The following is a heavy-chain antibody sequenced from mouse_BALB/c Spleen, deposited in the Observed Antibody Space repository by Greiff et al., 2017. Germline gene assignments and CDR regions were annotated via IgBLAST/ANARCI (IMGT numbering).Heavy chain of an antibody. CDR2: IWSGGST. CDR1: GFSLTSYG. D-gene: IGHD2-14*01. CDR3: ARNGYRYGGNAMDY. Sequence: VKLVESGPGLVQPSQSLSITCTVSGFSLTSYGVHWVRQSPGKGLEWLGVIWSGGSTDYNAAFISRLSISKDNSKRQVFFKMNSLQANDTAIYYCARNGYRYGGNAMDYWGQGTSVTVSS. J-gene: IGHJ4*01. V-gene: IGHV2-2*02.